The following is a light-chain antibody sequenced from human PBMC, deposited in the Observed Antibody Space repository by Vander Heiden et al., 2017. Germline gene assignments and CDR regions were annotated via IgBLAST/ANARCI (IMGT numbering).Light chain of an antibody. CDR1: RDISAS. Sequence: DIQMTQSPSSLSASVGDTVTITCRASRDISASLAWYQQKPGKAPKLLIYKASVLHTGVPSRFSGSGSETEFALAITSLQPDDFATYYCQHYDSFSFTFGQGTRLEMK. CDR3: QHYDSFSFT. J-gene: IGKJ2*01. V-gene: IGKV1-5*03. CDR2: KAS.